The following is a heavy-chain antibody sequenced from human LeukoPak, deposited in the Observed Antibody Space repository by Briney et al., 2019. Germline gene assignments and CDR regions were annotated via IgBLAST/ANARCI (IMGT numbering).Heavy chain of an antibody. CDR3: ARTGTFRGYFDY. J-gene: IGHJ4*02. D-gene: IGHD2/OR15-2a*01. CDR2: ISCSGST. V-gene: IGHV4-59*01. CDR1: GVSISNYY. Sequence: SETLSLTYTVSGVSISNYYWSWIRQPPGKGLEWIGYISCSGSTNYNPSLKSRVTMSVDTSKSQFSLKLSSVTAADTAVYYCARTGTFRGYFDYWGQGTLVTVSS.